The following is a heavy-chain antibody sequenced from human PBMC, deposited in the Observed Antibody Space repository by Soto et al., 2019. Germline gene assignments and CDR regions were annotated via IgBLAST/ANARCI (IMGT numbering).Heavy chain of an antibody. CDR1: GGTFSSYA. CDR3: ALSPSPYASIHSFYCSRGYYYRMAV. J-gene: IGHJ6*02. V-gene: IGHV1-69*01. Sequence: SVNGSCKASGGTFSSYAISWVRQAPGQGLEWMGGIIPIFGTANYAQKFQGRVTITADESTSTAYMELSSLRSEDTAVYYCALSPSPYASIHSFYCSRGYYYRMAVCGQVTTVSVAS. D-gene: IGHD3-16*01. CDR2: IIPIFGTA.